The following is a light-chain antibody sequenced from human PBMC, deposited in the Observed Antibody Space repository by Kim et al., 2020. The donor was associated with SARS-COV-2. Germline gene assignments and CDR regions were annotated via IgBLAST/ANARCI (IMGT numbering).Light chain of an antibody. Sequence: SYELTQPPSVSVAPGKTARIPCGGTSIGSKSVHWYQRKPGQAPVLVISYDNVRPSGIPERFSGSNSGNTATVTISRVEAGDEADYYCQVWDSSDDHRVVFGGRTQLTVL. CDR2: YDN. V-gene: IGLV3-21*04. CDR1: SIGSKS. J-gene: IGLJ2*01. CDR3: QVWDSSDDHRVV.